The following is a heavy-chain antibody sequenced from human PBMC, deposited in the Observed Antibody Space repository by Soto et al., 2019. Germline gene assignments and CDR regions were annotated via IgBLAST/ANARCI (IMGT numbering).Heavy chain of an antibody. J-gene: IGHJ5*02. Sequence: PSETLSLTCSVSGGSMNRGGYSWSWIRQPPGKGLEWIGNIFQSGGSDSNPSLKSRLSMSVDRSKNQFSLNLTSVTAADTAIYSCARHTSAYYPTGFYPWGQGILVTVFS. D-gene: IGHD3-22*01. CDR2: IFQSGGS. V-gene: IGHV4-30-2*01. CDR3: ARHTSAYYPTGFYP. CDR1: GGSMNRGGYS.